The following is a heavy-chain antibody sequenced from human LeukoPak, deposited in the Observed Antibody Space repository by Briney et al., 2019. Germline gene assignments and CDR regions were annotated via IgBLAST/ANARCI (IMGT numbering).Heavy chain of an antibody. D-gene: IGHD4-23*01. J-gene: IGHJ4*02. CDR1: GASTSNSY. V-gene: IGHV4-4*09. Sequence: SETLSLTCTVSGASTSNSYWNWVRQPPGKGLEWIGYIYSSGSTNYNPSLKSRVTISVDTSKNQFSLKMTSVTAADTAVYYCANSYDGKIVPFDNWGQGALVTVSS. CDR2: IYSSGST. CDR3: ANSYDGKIVPFDN.